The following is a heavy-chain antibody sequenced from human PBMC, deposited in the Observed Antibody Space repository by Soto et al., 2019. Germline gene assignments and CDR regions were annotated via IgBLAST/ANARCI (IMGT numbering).Heavy chain of an antibody. CDR2: INHSGST. CDR1: GGSFSGYY. Sequence: NHSETLSLTCAVYGGSFSGYYWSWIRQPPGKGLEWIGEINHSGSTNYNPSLKSRVTISVDTSKNQFSLKLSSVTAADTAVYYCARGDCSSTSCYTRWFDPWGQGTLVTVSS. D-gene: IGHD2-2*02. V-gene: IGHV4-34*01. J-gene: IGHJ5*02. CDR3: ARGDCSSTSCYTRWFDP.